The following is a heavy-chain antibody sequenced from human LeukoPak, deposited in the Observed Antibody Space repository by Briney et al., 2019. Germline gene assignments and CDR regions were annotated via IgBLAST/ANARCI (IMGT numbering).Heavy chain of an antibody. D-gene: IGHD6-19*01. CDR3: ASSGWTSLYYYGMDV. V-gene: IGHV3-53*01. CDR2: IYSGGST. CDR1: GFTVSSNY. J-gene: IGHJ6*02. Sequence: WGSLRLSCAASGFTVSSNYMSWVRQAPGKGLEWVSVIYSGGSTYYADSVKGRFTISRDNSKNTLYLQMNSLRAEDTAVYYCASSGWTSLYYYGMDVWGQGTTVTVSS.